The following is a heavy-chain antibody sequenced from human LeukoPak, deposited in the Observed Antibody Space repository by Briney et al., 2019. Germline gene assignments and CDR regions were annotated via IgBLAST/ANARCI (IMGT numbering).Heavy chain of an antibody. V-gene: IGHV3-30*02. Sequence: GGSLRLSCAASGFTFSSYGMHWVRQAPGKGLEWVAFIRYDGSKKYYADSVKGRFTISRDNSKNTLYLQMNSLRAEDTAVYYCAKDQGRIVATSFLDYWGQGTLVTVSS. CDR1: GFTFSSYG. D-gene: IGHD5-12*01. CDR3: AKDQGRIVATSFLDY. J-gene: IGHJ4*02. CDR2: IRYDGSKK.